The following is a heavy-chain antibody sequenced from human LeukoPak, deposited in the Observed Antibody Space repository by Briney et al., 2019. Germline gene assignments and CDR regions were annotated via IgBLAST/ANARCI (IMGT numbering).Heavy chain of an antibody. D-gene: IGHD3-16*02. CDR3: ARGDYVWGSYRPQGPIGY. V-gene: IGHV1-46*01. J-gene: IGHJ4*02. CDR1: GYTFTSYY. CDR2: INPSGGST. Sequence: ASVKVSCKASGYTFTSYYMHWVRQAPGQGLEWMGIINPSGGSTSYAQKFQGRVTMTRDTSTSTVYMELSSLRSEDTAVYYCARGDYVWGSYRPQGPIGYWGQGTLVTVSS.